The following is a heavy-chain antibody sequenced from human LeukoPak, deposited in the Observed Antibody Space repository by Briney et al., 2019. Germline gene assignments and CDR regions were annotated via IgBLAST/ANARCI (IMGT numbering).Heavy chain of an antibody. V-gene: IGHV3-23*01. CDR3: AKEGGRVVVAAAPKY. D-gene: IGHD2-15*01. CDR2: NSGSGDST. CDR1: GFTFSSYA. Sequence: GGSLRLSCAVSGFTFSSYAMSCGRHAPGKGLEWVSANSGSGDSTSYTDPERGRFPISRDDSKNSLYLHMNSLRAEDTAVYDGAKEGGRVVVAAAPKYWGQGTVVTVSS. J-gene: IGHJ4*02.